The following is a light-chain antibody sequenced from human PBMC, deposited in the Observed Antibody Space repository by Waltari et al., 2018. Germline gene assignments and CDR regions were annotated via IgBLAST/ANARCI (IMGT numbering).Light chain of an antibody. CDR3: QKYVSLPAT. CDR1: QSVSRS. CDR2: DAS. J-gene: IGKJ1*01. V-gene: IGKV3-20*01. Sequence: EIVLTQSPGTLSLSPGEGATLSCRASQSVSRSLAWYQQKPGQAPRLLIYDASTRATGIPDRFSGSGSGTDFSLNISRLEPEDFAVYYCQKYVSLPATFGQGTTVEIK.